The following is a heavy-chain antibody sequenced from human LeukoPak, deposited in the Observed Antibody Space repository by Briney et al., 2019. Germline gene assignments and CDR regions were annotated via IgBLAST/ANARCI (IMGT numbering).Heavy chain of an antibody. D-gene: IGHD2-15*01. Sequence: PSGTLSLTCTVSGGSISSYYWSWIRQPPGKGLEWIGYIYYSGSTNYNPSLKSRVTISVDTSKNQFSLKLSSVTAADTAVYYCARVGGYCSGGSCYYNYYYMDVWGKGTTVTVSS. J-gene: IGHJ6*03. V-gene: IGHV4-59*01. CDR3: ARVGGYCSGGSCYYNYYYMDV. CDR1: GGSISSYY. CDR2: IYYSGST.